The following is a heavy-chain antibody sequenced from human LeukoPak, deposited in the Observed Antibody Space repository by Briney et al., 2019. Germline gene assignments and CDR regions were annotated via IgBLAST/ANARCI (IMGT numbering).Heavy chain of an antibody. V-gene: IGHV2-5*01. CDR3: AHSVIVGGTLGYFDY. J-gene: IGHJ4*02. D-gene: IGHD1-26*01. Sequence: SGPTLVNPTQLLTLTGSFSGFSLSTSGVGVGWIRQPPGKSLEWLALIYSNDDKRYSPSLKSRLTITKDTSKNQVVLTMTNMDPVDTATYCCAHSVIVGGTLGYFDYWGQGTLVPVSS. CDR2: IYSNDDK. CDR1: GFSLSTSGVG.